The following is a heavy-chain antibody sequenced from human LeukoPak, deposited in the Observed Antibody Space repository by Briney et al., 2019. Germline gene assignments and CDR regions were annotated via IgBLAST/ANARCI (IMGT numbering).Heavy chain of an antibody. CDR3: ARMRGTTLFDY. CDR1: GGSISSSSYY. CDR2: IYYSGST. D-gene: IGHD2/OR15-2a*01. J-gene: IGHJ4*02. V-gene: IGHV4-39*07. Sequence: PSETLSLTCTVSGGSISSSSYYWGWIRQPPGKGLEWIGSIYYSGSTYYNPSLKSRVTISVDTSKNQFSLKLSSVTAADTAVYYCARMRGTTLFDYWGQGTLVTVSS.